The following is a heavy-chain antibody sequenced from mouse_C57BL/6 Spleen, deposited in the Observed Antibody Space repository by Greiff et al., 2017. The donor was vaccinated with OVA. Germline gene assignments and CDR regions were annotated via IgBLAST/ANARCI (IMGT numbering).Heavy chain of an antibody. CDR1: GYTFTSYW. V-gene: IGHV1-61*01. J-gene: IGHJ4*01. CDR2: IYPSDSET. CDR3: ARDGNGRMDY. Sequence: QVQLKQSGAELVRPGSSVKLSCKASGYTFTSYWMDWVKQRPGQGLEWIGNIYPSDSETHYNQKFKDKATLTVDKSSSTAYMQLSSLTSEDSAVYYCARDGNGRMDYWGQGTSVTVSS. D-gene: IGHD2-1*01.